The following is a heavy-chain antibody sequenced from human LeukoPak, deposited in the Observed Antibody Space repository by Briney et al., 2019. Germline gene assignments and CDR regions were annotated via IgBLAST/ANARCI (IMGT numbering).Heavy chain of an antibody. CDR3: ARGHSGYDSPQFDY. Sequence: GASVKVSCKASGYTFTGYYMHWVRQAPGQGLEWMGWINPSSGGTNYAQKFQGRVTMTRDTSISTACMELSRLRSDDTAVYYCARGHSGYDSPQFDYWGQGTLVTVSS. J-gene: IGHJ4*02. V-gene: IGHV1-2*02. CDR1: GYTFTGYY. CDR2: INPSSGGT. D-gene: IGHD5-12*01.